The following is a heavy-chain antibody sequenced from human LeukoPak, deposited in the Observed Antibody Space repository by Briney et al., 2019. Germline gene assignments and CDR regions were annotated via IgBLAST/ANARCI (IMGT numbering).Heavy chain of an antibody. J-gene: IGHJ3*02. D-gene: IGHD6-19*01. CDR3: ARAALAGNAFDI. V-gene: IGHV3-20*04. CDR1: GFTFDDYG. Sequence: GGSLSLSCAASGFTFDDYGMSWVRHAPGKGLEWVSGINWNGGSTGYADSVKGRFTISRDNAKNSLYLQMNSLRAEDTALYYCARAALAGNAFDIWGQGTMVTVSS. CDR2: INWNGGST.